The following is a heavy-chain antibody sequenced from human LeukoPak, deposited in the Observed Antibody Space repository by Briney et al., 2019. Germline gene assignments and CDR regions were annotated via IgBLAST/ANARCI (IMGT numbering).Heavy chain of an antibody. V-gene: IGHV3-30*18. CDR1: GFTFSSYG. CDR3: AKRLSAVASYYYYYGMDV. D-gene: IGHD6-19*01. J-gene: IGHJ6*02. CDR2: ISYDGSNK. Sequence: GSLRLSCAASGFTFSSYGMHWVRQAPGKGLEWVAVISYDGSNKYYADSVKGRFTISRDNSKNTLYLQMNSLRAEDTAVYYCAKRLSAVASYYYYYGMDVWGQGTTVTVSS.